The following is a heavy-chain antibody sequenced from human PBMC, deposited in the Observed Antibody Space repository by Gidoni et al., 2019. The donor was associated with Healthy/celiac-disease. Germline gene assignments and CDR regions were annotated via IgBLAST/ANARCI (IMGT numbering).Heavy chain of an antibody. CDR1: GSTFCIYP. CDR3: ARVGGGPYYDIFGRLGGMDV. V-gene: IGHV3-30-3*01. CDR2: ISYDGSNK. J-gene: IGHJ6*02. Sequence: HVQLVESGGGVVPPGRSLRLSCAASGSTFCIYPMLWVRQAPGKGLEVLSVISYDGSNKYYADAVKGRFTISKDNSKNTLYLKMNSLGAEDTAVYYCARVGGGPYYDIFGRLGGMDVWGQGTTVTVSS. D-gene: IGHD3-9*01.